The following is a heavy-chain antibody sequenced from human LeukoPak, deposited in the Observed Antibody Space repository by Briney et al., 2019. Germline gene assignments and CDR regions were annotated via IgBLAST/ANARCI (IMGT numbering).Heavy chain of an antibody. D-gene: IGHD2-15*01. CDR1: GGTFSSYA. CDR3: ARALGLCSGGSCYSQYYYYYGMDV. J-gene: IGHJ6*02. V-gene: IGHV1-69*13. Sequence: GASVKVSCKASGGTFSSYAISWVRQAPGQGLEWMGGIIPIFGTANYAQKFQGRATITADESTSTAYMELSSLRSEDTAVYYCARALGLCSGGSCYSQYYYYYGMDVWGQGTTVTVSS. CDR2: IIPIFGTA.